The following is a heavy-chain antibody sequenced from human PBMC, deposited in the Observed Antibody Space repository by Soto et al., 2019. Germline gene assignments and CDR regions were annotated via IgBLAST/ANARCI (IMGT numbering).Heavy chain of an antibody. J-gene: IGHJ6*02. V-gene: IGHV3-15*01. CDR3: TTPNECSGGSCYYYYYYGMDV. CDR1: GFTFSNAW. CDR2: IKSKTDGGTT. Sequence: GGSLRLSCAASGFTFSNAWMSWVRQAPGKGLEWVGRIKSKTDGGTTDYAAPVKGRFTISRDDSKNTLYLQMNSLKTEDTAVYYCTTPNECSGGSCYYYYYYGMDVWGQGTTVTVSS. D-gene: IGHD2-15*01.